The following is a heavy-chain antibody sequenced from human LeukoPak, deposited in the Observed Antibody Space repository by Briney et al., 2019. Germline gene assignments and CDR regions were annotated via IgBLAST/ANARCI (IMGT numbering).Heavy chain of an antibody. CDR3: ARDPGRIAPDYYMDV. CDR1: GYTFTSYY. Sequence: ASVKVSCKASGYTFTSYYMHWVRQAPGQGLEWMGIINPSGGSTSYAQKFQGRVTMTRDMSTSTVYVELSSLRSEDTAVYYCARDPGRIAPDYYMDVWGKGTTVTVSS. D-gene: IGHD6-13*01. V-gene: IGHV1-46*01. J-gene: IGHJ6*03. CDR2: INPSGGST.